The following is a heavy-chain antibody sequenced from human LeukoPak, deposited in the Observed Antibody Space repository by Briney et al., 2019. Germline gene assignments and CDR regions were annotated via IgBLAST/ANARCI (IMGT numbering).Heavy chain of an antibody. J-gene: IGHJ6*03. CDR2: IWYDGSNK. Sequence: PGRSLRLSCAASGFTFSSYAMHWVRQAPGKGLEWVAVIWYDGSNKYYADSVKGRFTISRDNSKNTLYLQMNSLRAEDTAVYYCARDGGLAARRYGNYYYYMDVWGKGTTVTVSS. CDR3: ARDGGLAARRYGNYYYYMDV. D-gene: IGHD6-6*01. CDR1: GFTFSSYA. V-gene: IGHV3-33*08.